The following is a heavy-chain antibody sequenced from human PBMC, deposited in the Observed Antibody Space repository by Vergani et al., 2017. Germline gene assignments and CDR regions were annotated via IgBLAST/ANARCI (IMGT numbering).Heavy chain of an antibody. Sequence: EVQLLESGGGLVQPGGSLRLSCAASGFTFSSYAMSWVRQAPGKGLEWVSSIRGSGGSTNYGDSVKGRFTIARDNSKNTLYLQMNSLRAEDTAVYYCAKRVVVVVAATPHMDVWGKGTTVTVSS. D-gene: IGHD2-15*01. CDR3: AKRVVVVVAATPHMDV. CDR1: GFTFSSYA. V-gene: IGHV3-23*01. CDR2: IRGSGGST. J-gene: IGHJ6*03.